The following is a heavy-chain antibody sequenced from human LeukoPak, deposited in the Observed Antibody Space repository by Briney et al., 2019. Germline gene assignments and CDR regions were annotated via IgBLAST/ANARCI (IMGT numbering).Heavy chain of an antibody. Sequence: ASVKVSCKASGYTFTGYYMHWVRQAPGQGLGWMGWINPNSGGTNYAQKFQGRVTMTRDTSISTAYMELSRLRSDDTAVYYCARERVVPVNWFDPWGQGTLVTVSS. V-gene: IGHV1-2*02. CDR2: INPNSGGT. CDR3: ARERVVPVNWFDP. D-gene: IGHD2-2*01. CDR1: GYTFTGYY. J-gene: IGHJ5*02.